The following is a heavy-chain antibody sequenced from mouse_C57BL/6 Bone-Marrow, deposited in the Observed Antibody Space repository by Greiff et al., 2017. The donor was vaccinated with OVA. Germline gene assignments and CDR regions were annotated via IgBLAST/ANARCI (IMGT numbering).Heavy chain of an antibody. CDR1: GYAFSSSW. Sequence: QVQLQQSGPELVKPGASVKISCKASGYAFSSSWMHWVKQRPGQGLEWIGDIYPASGSTNYTEKFKSKATLTVDTSSSTAYMQLSSLTSEDSAVYYCARGWLRCGGQGTLVTVSA. CDR3: ARGWLRC. CDR2: IYPASGST. V-gene: IGHV1-55*01. D-gene: IGHD2-2*01. J-gene: IGHJ3*01.